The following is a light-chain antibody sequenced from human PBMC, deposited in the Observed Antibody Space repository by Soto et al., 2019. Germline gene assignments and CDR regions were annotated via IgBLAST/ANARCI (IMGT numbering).Light chain of an antibody. CDR2: EVT. CDR1: RRDVGGYNY. J-gene: IGLJ1*01. CDR3: ISYTVSRSYV. V-gene: IGLV2-14*01. Sequence: QSALTQPASVSGSPGQSITISCTGTRRDVGGYNYVSWYQQYPGKSPKLLIYEVTHRPSGVSNRFSGSKSGNTASLTISGLQADDEADYYCISYTVSRSYVFGPGTKVTVL.